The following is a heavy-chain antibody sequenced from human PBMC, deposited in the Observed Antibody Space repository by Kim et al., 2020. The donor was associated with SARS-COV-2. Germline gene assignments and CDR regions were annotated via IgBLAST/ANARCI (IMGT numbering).Heavy chain of an antibody. Sequence: GWSLRLSCVASGFAVSNSYMSWVRQAPGKGLAWVSVIYTGGSTYYGDSVKGRFTISRDNSKNTLYLQMNSLRAEDTAVYYCARGLGFGEFSPYWFDYWGQGTLVTVSS. CDR2: IYTGGST. V-gene: IGHV3-66*01. CDR1: GFAVSNSY. CDR3: ARGLGFGEFSPYWFDY. J-gene: IGHJ4*02. D-gene: IGHD3-10*01.